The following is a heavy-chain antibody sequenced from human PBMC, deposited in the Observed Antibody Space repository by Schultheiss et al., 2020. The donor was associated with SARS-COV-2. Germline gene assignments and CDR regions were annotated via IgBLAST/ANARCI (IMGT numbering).Heavy chain of an antibody. Sequence: SVKVSCKASGGTFSSYAISWVRQATGQGLEWMGRIIPIFGIANYAQKFQGRVTITADKSTSTAYMELSSLRSEDTAVYYCAREDDYDDFFDYWGQGTLVTVSS. CDR2: IIPIFGIA. CDR1: GGTFSSYA. V-gene: IGHV1-69*10. CDR3: AREDDYDDFFDY. D-gene: IGHD4-17*01. J-gene: IGHJ4*02.